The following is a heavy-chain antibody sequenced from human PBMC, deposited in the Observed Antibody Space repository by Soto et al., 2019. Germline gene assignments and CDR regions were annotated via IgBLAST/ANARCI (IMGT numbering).Heavy chain of an antibody. J-gene: IGHJ6*02. V-gene: IGHV1-69*01. Sequence: QVQLVQSGAEVKKPGSSVKVSCKASGGSFSSYAISWVRQAPGQGLEWMGGIIPIVGTGNYAQNFQGRVTITADESTSTAYMALSSLRSEDTAMYYCARDLRAAGRPGMDVWGQGTMVTVSS. D-gene: IGHD6-13*01. CDR1: GGSFSSYA. CDR3: ARDLRAAGRPGMDV. CDR2: IIPIVGTG.